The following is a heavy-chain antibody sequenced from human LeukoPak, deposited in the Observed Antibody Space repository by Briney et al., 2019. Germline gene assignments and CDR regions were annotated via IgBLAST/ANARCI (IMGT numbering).Heavy chain of an antibody. Sequence: GASVKVSCKVSGYVFGAYGLRWVRQAPDQGLEWLGWIAPYEGDTQYTPKLQDRITLTADTATTAVYMELRSLREDDSAVYYCASNFIRTGYFGEYYLHWGQGTQVVVSS. CDR1: GYVFGAYG. CDR2: IAPYEGDT. V-gene: IGHV1-18*01. J-gene: IGHJ1*01. CDR3: ASNFIRTGYFGEYYLH. D-gene: IGHD3-9*01.